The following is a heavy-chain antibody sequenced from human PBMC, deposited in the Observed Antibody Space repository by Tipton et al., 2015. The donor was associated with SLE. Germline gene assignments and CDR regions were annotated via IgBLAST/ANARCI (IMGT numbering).Heavy chain of an antibody. V-gene: IGHV4-59*01. J-gene: IGHJ3*02. CDR3: ARVRDLYDSSGYYPDAFDI. Sequence: TLSLTCTVSGGSISSYYWSWIRQPPGKGLEWIGYIYYSRHTNYNPSLESRVTISIDTSKNQLSLKLTSVTAADTAVYYCARVRDLYDSSGYYPDAFDIWGQGTMVTVSS. CDR2: IYYSRHT. CDR1: GGSISSYY. D-gene: IGHD3-22*01.